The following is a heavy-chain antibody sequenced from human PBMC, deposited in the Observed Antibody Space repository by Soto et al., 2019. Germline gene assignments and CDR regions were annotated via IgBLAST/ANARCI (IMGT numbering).Heavy chain of an antibody. CDR1: LGTFRSCA. Sequence: AAVPVSCEGSLGTFRSCAISWVRPAHGQGLEWMGGIIPIFGTANYAQKFQGRVTITADKSTSTAYMELSSLRSEDTAVYYCAREGVPATAIYDDAFDIWGQGKMVTVS. V-gene: IGHV1-69*06. CDR2: IIPIFGTA. J-gene: IGHJ3*02. CDR3: AREGVPATAIYDDAFDI. D-gene: IGHD2-2*01.